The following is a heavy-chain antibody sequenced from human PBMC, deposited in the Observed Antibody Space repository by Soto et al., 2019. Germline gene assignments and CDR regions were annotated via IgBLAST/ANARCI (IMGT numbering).Heavy chain of an antibody. J-gene: IGHJ2*01. D-gene: IGHD5-18*01. CDR3: ARRNSYGSFWYFDV. Sequence: QLVLSGAEVKNPGASVRVSCKASGFTFSSFGITWVRQAPGQGLEWMGWITASNGNTHYEQNLQGRVTMTTDTSTSTAYMELWRLSPDDTAVYFCARRNSYGSFWYFDVWGRGTLVTVSS. CDR1: GFTFSSFG. V-gene: IGHV1-18*04. CDR2: ITASNGNT.